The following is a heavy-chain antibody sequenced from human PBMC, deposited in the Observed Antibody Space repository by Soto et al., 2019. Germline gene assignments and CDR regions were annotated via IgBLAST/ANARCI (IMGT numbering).Heavy chain of an antibody. Sequence: GGSLRLSCAASGFTFSSYSMNWVRQAPGKGLEWVSYISSSSSTIYYADSVKGRFTISRDNAKNSLYLQMNSLRAEDTAVYYCARGGGDIVVVPAGETYMDVWGKGTTVTVSS. CDR2: ISSSSSTI. D-gene: IGHD2-2*01. CDR1: GFTFSSYS. J-gene: IGHJ6*03. CDR3: ARGGGDIVVVPAGETYMDV. V-gene: IGHV3-48*01.